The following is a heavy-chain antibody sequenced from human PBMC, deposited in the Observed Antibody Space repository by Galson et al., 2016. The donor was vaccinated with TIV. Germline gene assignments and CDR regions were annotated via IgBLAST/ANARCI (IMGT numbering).Heavy chain of an antibody. CDR1: GFKFTDFA. CDR2: ITGSGGRT. CDR3: VKEPFSTVLYGFDD. V-gene: IGHV3-23*01. D-gene: IGHD2/OR15-2a*01. Sequence: SLRLSCAASGFKFTDFAMDWVRQPPGKGLEWVSGITGSGGRTDCGVSVKGRFIVSRDNSKKTLYLQLNSLTADDTAVYYCVKEPFSTVLYGFDDWGQGTMVTVSS. J-gene: IGHJ3*01.